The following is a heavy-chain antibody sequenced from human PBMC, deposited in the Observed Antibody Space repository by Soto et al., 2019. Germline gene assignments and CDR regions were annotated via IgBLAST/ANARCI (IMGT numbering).Heavy chain of an antibody. CDR3: ARPFDTSGWYDH. CDR2: IYPGDSDT. Sequence: PGESLKSSCKGSGSSFTSYWIALVRQMPGKGLECMGIIYPGDSDTRYSPSFEGQVTISADKSINTAYLQWSSLKASDSAMYYCARPFDTSGWYDHWGQGTLVTVSS. V-gene: IGHV5-51*03. D-gene: IGHD6-19*01. J-gene: IGHJ5*02. CDR1: GSSFTSYW.